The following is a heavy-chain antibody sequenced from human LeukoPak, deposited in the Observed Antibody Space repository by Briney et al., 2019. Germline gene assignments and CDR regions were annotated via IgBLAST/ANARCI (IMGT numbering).Heavy chain of an antibody. J-gene: IGHJ4*02. CDR2: IYYIRNT. V-gene: IGHV4-61*08. Sequence: SETLSLTCTVSGGSVGSAGYYWSWIRQPPGGGLEWIGYIYYIRNTNYNPSLKSRVTMSLDPSKNQFSLKPNSVTAADTAVYYCARTQSQSGSYRYYFGYWGQGTLVTVSS. CDR1: GGSVGSAGYY. D-gene: IGHD1-26*01. CDR3: ARTQSQSGSYRYYFGY.